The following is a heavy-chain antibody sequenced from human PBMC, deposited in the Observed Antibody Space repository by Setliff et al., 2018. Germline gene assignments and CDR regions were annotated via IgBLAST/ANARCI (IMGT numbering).Heavy chain of an antibody. CDR3: ARNEGGRSWRITMVRGVPDSWFDP. CDR1: GYTFTSHY. D-gene: IGHD3-10*01. Sequence: ASVKVSCKASGYTFTSHYMHWVRQAPGLGLEWMGTINPSSGRTSYAQKFQGRVTMTRDTSTSTVYMDMSSLRSEDTAVYYCARNEGGRSWRITMVRGVPDSWFDPWGQGTLVTVSS. V-gene: IGHV1-46*01. J-gene: IGHJ5*02. CDR2: INPSSGRT.